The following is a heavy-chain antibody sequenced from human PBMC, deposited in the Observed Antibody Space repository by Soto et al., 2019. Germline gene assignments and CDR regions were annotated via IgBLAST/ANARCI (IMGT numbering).Heavy chain of an antibody. CDR2: ISYDGSNK. CDR3: ARDKRDLRFLEWSYYFDY. V-gene: IGHV3-30-3*01. CDR1: GFTFSSCA. Sequence: SLRLSCAASGFTFSSCAMHWVRQAPGKGLEWVALISYDGSNKYYADSVKGRFTISRDNSKNTLYLQMNSLRAEDTAVYYCARDKRDLRFLEWSYYFDYWRQGTLDTVSS. D-gene: IGHD3-3*01. J-gene: IGHJ4*02.